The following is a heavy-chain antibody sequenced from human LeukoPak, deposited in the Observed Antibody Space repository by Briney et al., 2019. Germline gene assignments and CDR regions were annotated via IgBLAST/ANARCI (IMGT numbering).Heavy chain of an antibody. CDR3: ARGPDYYYYGMDV. CDR2: IYYSGST. V-gene: IGHV4-59*01. CDR1: GGSISSYY. J-gene: IGHJ6*02. Sequence: SETLSLTCTVSGGSISSYYWSWIRQPPGKGLEWIGYIYYSGSTNYNPSLKSQVTISVDTSKNQFSLKLSSVTAADTAVYYCARGPDYYYYGMDVWGQGTTVTVSS.